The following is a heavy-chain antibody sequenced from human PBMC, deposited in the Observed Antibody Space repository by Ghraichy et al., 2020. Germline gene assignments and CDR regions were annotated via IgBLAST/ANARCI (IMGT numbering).Heavy chain of an antibody. D-gene: IGHD2-15*01. CDR1: GGSFSGYY. J-gene: IGHJ4*02. CDR2: INHSGST. CDR3: ARGGIGGVDY. V-gene: IGHV4-34*01. Sequence: SQTLSLTCAVYGGSFSGYYWSWIRQPPGKGLEWIGEINHSGSTNYNPSLKSRVTISVDTSKNQFSLKLSYVTAADTAVYYCARGGIGGVDYGGQGTLVTVSS.